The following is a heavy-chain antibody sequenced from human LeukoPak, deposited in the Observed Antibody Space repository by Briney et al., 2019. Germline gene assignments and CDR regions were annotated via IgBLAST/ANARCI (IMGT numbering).Heavy chain of an antibody. CDR3: ARVRGVGSDSFDY. J-gene: IGHJ4*02. V-gene: IGHV1-69*06. D-gene: IGHD3-10*01. CDR1: GYTFTSYD. CDR2: IITIFHTP. Sequence: ASVKVSCKASGYTFTSYDINWVRQAPGQGLEWMGVIITIFHTPYAPKFQGRVTITADKSTSTVYMEVSSLRSEDTAVYYCARVRGVGSDSFDYWGQGTLVTVSS.